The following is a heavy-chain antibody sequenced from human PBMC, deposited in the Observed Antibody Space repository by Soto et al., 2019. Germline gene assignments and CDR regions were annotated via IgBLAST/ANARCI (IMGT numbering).Heavy chain of an antibody. Sequence: QVQLVQSGAEVKKPGSSVKVSCKASGGTFSSYAISWVRQAPGQGLEWMGGIIPIFGTANYAQKFQGRVPSTADDXXSXAXTELSSLRSEDTAVYYCARGVYASSGYTPSAYYFDYWGQGTLVTVSS. CDR3: ARGVYASSGYTPSAYYFDY. J-gene: IGHJ4*02. D-gene: IGHD3-22*01. CDR1: GGTFSSYA. V-gene: IGHV1-69*12. CDR2: IIPIFGTA.